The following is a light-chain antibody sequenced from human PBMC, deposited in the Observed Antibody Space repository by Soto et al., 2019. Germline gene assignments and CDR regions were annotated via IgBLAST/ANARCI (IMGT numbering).Light chain of an antibody. CDR3: SSYTSSSTDVV. V-gene: IGLV2-14*01. Sequence: QSVLTQPASVSGSPVPSTTISCTGTSSDVGGYNAVSWFQQHQGKAPKLMIYEVTNRPSGVSNRFSGSKSGNTASLTISGLQAEDEADYYCSSYTSSSTDVVFGGGTKLTVL. CDR2: EVT. J-gene: IGLJ2*01. CDR1: SSDVGGYNA.